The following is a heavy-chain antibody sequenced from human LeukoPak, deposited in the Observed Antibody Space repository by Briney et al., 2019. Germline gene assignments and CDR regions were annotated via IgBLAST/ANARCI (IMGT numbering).Heavy chain of an antibody. CDR1: GYTFTNDG. J-gene: IGHJ3*02. CDR3: ARTPLGKMHAFDI. Sequence: GASVKVSCKASGYTFTNDGISWVRQAPGQGLEGMGWIGTKSGNTNYAPSFQARVTLTTDTSSTTAYMELRSLTSDDTAAYYCARTPLGKMHAFDIWGQGTIVTVSS. D-gene: IGHD7-27*01. CDR2: IGTKSGNT. V-gene: IGHV1-18*01.